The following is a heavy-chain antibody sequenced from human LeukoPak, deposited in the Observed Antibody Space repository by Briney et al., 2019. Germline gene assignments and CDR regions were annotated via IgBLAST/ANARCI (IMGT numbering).Heavy chain of an antibody. J-gene: IGHJ4*02. D-gene: IGHD3-10*01. V-gene: IGHV3-30*18. Sequence: PGKSLRLSCAASGFTFNNYGMHWVRQAPGKGLEWVAVISYDGRNKHYPDSVKGRFTISRDNSKNTLYLQMNSLRAEDTAVYFCAKVKANSITMVRGLFDYWGQGTLVTVSS. CDR3: AKVKANSITMVRGLFDY. CDR1: GFTFNNYG. CDR2: ISYDGRNK.